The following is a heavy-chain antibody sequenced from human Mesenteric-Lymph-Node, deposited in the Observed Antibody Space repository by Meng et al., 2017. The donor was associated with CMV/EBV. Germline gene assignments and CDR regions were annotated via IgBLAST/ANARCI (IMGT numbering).Heavy chain of an antibody. Sequence: GGSLSLSCAASGFTFSSYSMNWVRQAPGKGLEWVSYISSSSSTIYYADSVKGRFTISRDNAKNSLYLQMNRLRAGDTAVYYCARDYNDFWSGYYTREDYYYGMDVWGQGTTVTVSS. CDR2: ISSSSSTI. CDR1: GFTFSSYS. D-gene: IGHD3-3*01. V-gene: IGHV3-48*04. CDR3: ARDYNDFWSGYYTREDYYYGMDV. J-gene: IGHJ6*02.